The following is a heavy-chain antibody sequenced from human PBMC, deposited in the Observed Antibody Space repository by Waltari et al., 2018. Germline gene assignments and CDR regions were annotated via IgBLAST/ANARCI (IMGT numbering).Heavy chain of an antibody. V-gene: IGHV1-24*01. CDR2: FGPYDGET. CDR3: STWKWGSRGFEY. Sequence: QVQLVQSGAEVKKPGASVKVSCKVSGYTLTELSMHWVRQAPGKGLEWMGGFGPYDGETLYAQKFQGRITMTEDTATDTAYMELSSLKSEDTAVYYWSTWKWGSRGFEYWGQGTLVTVSS. CDR1: GYTLTELS. J-gene: IGHJ4*02. D-gene: IGHD3-10*01.